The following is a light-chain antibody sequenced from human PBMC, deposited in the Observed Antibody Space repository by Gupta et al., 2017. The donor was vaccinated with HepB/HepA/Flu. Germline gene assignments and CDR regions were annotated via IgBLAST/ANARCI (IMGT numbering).Light chain of an antibody. Sequence: DIVMTQSPDSLAISLGERATINCKSSQRIFYRPDSKDSLAWFQQRPGQPPKLLMTSSSTRESGVPDRFSGSGSGTDFTLTISNLQAEDVAVYFCRQDYDTPWTFARGTKLEIK. J-gene: IGKJ2*02. V-gene: IGKV4-1*01. CDR3: RQDYDTPWT. CDR1: QRIFYRPDSKDS. CDR2: SSS.